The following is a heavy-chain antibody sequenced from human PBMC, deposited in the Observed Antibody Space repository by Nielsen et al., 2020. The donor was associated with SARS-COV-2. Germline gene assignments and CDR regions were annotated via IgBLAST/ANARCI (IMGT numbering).Heavy chain of an antibody. V-gene: IGHV4-34*01. D-gene: IGHD7-27*01. CDR3: GRGRWGPSRLLNYYQYAMDV. CDR2: INHSGST. Sequence: ESLKISCAASGFPLSSYELNWVRQAPGKGLEWIGQINHSGSTKYNPSLKSRVTISVDTSKNQFSLKLSSVTAADTAVYYCGRGRWGPSRLLNYYQYAMDVWGQGTTVTVSS. J-gene: IGHJ6*02. CDR1: GFPLSSYE.